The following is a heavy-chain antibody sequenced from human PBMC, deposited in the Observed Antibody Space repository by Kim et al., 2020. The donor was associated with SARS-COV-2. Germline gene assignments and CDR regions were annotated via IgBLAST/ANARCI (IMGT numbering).Heavy chain of an antibody. CDR2: IYPGDSDT. V-gene: IGHV5-51*01. Sequence: GESLKISCKGSGYSFTSYWIGWVRQMPGKGLEWMGIIYPGDSDTRYSPSFQGQVTISADKSISTAYLQWSSLKASDTAMYYCARVQIRTYYYDSSGYYHYYHYGMDVWGQGTTVTVSS. J-gene: IGHJ6*02. CDR1: GYSFTSYW. CDR3: ARVQIRTYYYDSSGYYHYYHYGMDV. D-gene: IGHD3-22*01.